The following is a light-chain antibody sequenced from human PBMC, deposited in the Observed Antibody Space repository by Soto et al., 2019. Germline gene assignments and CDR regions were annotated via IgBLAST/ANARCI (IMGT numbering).Light chain of an antibody. CDR1: QSISSW. J-gene: IGKJ1*01. CDR3: QQYNSYSPT. CDR2: DAS. Sequence: DIQMTQSPSTLSASVGDRVTITCRASQSISSWLAWYQQKPGKAPKLLIYDASSLESGVPSRFSGSGSGTECTLTLSSLQPDDFATYYCQQYNSYSPTFGQGTKVEIK. V-gene: IGKV1-5*01.